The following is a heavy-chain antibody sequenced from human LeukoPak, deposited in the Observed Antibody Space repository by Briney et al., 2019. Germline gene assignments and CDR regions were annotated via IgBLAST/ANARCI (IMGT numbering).Heavy chain of an antibody. CDR2: ITTNADST. Sequence: GGSLRLSYAASGFTFNTYAMNWVRQAPGQELEWVSGITTNADSTYYADSVKGRFTLSRDNSKSTLYLQMNSLRAEDTAIYYCAKVANNFWSGLDYWGQGALVTVSS. V-gene: IGHV3-23*01. J-gene: IGHJ4*02. D-gene: IGHD3-3*01. CDR3: AKVANNFWSGLDY. CDR1: GFTFNTYA.